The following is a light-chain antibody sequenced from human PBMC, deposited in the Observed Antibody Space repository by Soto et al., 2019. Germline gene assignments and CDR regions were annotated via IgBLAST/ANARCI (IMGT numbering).Light chain of an antibody. CDR2: AAS. V-gene: IGKV1-27*01. J-gene: IGKJ1*01. Sequence: DIQMTQSPSSLSASVGDRVTITCRASQGISTYLVWYQQKPGTVPKLLIFAASTLQSGVPSRFSGSGSGTDFTLTISSLQPEDVATYYCQSYTGAPWTFGQGTKVAIK. CDR1: QGISTY. CDR3: QSYTGAPWT.